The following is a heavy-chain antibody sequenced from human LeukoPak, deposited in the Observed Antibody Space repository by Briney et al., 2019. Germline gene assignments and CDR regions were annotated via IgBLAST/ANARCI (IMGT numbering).Heavy chain of an antibody. D-gene: IGHD3-22*01. Sequence: SETLSLTCAVYGGSLSGYYWSWIRQSPGKGLEWIGEINHTGSTNYNPPLKSRVTISVDTTKNQFSLKLSSVTAADTAVYYCAMSITMIIVIIKRPPTIDYWGQGTLVTVSS. CDR1: GGSLSGYY. CDR2: INHTGST. CDR3: AMSITMIIVIIKRPPTIDY. V-gene: IGHV4-34*01. J-gene: IGHJ4*02.